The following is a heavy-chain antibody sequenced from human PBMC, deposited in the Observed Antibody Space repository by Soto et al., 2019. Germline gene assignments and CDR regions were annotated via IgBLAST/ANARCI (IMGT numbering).Heavy chain of an antibody. CDR2: IYYSGST. CDR3: ARQGAYYYYMDV. V-gene: IGHV4-39*01. D-gene: IGHD3-16*01. CDR1: GCSISSSSYY. Sequence: PSETLSLTCTVSGCSISSSSYYWGWIRQPPGKGLEWIGSIYYSGSTYYNPSLKSRVTISVDTSKNQFSLKLSSVTAADTAVYYCARQGAYYYYMDVWGKGTTVTVSS. J-gene: IGHJ6*03.